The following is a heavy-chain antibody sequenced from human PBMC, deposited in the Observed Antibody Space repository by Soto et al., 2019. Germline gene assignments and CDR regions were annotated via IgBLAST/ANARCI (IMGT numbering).Heavy chain of an antibody. CDR3: ARGVNYYDSSGFGPSDY. Sequence: PSESLSLTCAVSGYSITTGYYWGWVRWPPGKGLEWIGSVYHSGRTSYNPSLESRVTISVDTSKNQFSLRLNSVTAADTAVYYCARGVNYYDSSGFGPSDYWGQGILVTRSS. J-gene: IGHJ4*02. V-gene: IGHV4-38-2*01. D-gene: IGHD3-22*01. CDR1: GYSITTGYY. CDR2: VYHSGRT.